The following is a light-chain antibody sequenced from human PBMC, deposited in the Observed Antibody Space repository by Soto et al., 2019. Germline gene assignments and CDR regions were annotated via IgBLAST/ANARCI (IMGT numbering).Light chain of an antibody. V-gene: IGKV3-20*01. Sequence: EIVLTQSRCTLSLSPGEGATLSCRASQSVSSSSLAWYQQKPGQAPSLLIYGASSRATGIPDRFSGSGSGTDFTLTISRLEPEDFAVYYCQQYGSSPKLYTFGQGTKLEIK. CDR3: QQYGSSPKLYT. J-gene: IGKJ2*01. CDR2: GAS. CDR1: QSVSSSS.